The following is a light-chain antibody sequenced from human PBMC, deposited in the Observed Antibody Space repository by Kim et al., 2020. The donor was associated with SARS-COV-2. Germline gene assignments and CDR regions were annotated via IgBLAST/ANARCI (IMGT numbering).Light chain of an antibody. CDR3: LQGTHWPRT. CDR1: QSLVFRDGNTY. CDR2: KVS. Sequence: DVVLTQSPLSLPVTLGQPASISCRSTQSLVFRDGNTYLNWFQQRPGQSPRRLIYKVSNRDSGVPDRFSGSGSGTDFTLEISRVEAEDVGVYYCLQGTHWPRTFGQGTKVDIK. J-gene: IGKJ1*01. V-gene: IGKV2-30*01.